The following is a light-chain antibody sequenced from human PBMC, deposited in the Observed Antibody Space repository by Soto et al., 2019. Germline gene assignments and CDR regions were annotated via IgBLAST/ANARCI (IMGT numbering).Light chain of an antibody. CDR2: EVR. CDR1: MRDVGAYNL. V-gene: IGLV2-14*01. J-gene: IGLJ2*01. CDR3: SAYTARRTLV. Sequence: QSVLTQPASVSGSAGQSITISCSGTMRDVGAYNLVSWYQQHPGTSPKLIISEVRNRPSGISSRFSGSGSGNTASLTISGLQPEDEGDYYCSAYTARRTLVFGGGTKVTVL.